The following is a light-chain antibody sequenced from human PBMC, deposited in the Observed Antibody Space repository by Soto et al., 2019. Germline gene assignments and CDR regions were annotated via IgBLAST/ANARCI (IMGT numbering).Light chain of an antibody. J-gene: IGLJ2*01. CDR1: SSDVGSYNL. Sequence: QSALTQPASVSGSPGQSITISCTGTSSDVGSYNLVSWYQQHPGKAPKLMIYEVSKRPSGVSNRFSGSKSGNTASLTISGLQAEDEADYYCCLQRLFGGGTKLTVL. CDR2: EVS. CDR3: CLQRL. V-gene: IGLV2-23*02.